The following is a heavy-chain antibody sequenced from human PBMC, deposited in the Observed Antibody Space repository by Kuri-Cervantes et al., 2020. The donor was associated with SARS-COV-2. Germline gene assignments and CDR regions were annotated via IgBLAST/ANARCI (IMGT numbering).Heavy chain of an antibody. V-gene: IGHV3-30-3*01. CDR3: ARVPPPFYYSGSSRSFDY. CDR1: GFTFSSYA. D-gene: IGHD1-26*01. J-gene: IGHJ4*02. Sequence: GGSLRLSCAASGFTFSSYAMHWVRQAPGKGLEWVAVISYDGSNKYYADSVKGRFTISRDNAKNSLYLQMNSLRAEDTAVYYCARVPPPFYYSGSSRSFDYWGQGTLVTVSS. CDR2: ISYDGSNK.